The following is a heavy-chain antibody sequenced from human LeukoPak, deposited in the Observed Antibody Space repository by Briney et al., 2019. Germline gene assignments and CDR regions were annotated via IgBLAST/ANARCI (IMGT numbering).Heavy chain of an antibody. CDR2: IIPVFGTA. CDR1: GGTFSIYG. J-gene: IGHJ5*02. V-gene: IGHV1-69*05. Sequence: SVTVSCKASGGTFSIYGISWVRQAPGQGLEWMGGIIPVFGTANYAQKFRGRVTITTDESTSTAYMELSSLRSEDTAVYYCARGITGTNWFDPWGQGTLVTVSS. CDR3: ARGITGTNWFDP. D-gene: IGHD1-7*01.